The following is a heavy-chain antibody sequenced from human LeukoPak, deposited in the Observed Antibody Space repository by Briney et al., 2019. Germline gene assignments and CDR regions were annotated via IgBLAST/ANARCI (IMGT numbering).Heavy chain of an antibody. D-gene: IGHD1-14*01. CDR3: ARVWSTGRNDAFDI. V-gene: IGHV3-21*01. CDR2: ISSSSSYI. J-gene: IGHJ3*02. Sequence: PGGSLRLSCAASGFTLSSYSMNWVRQAPGKGLEWVSSISSSSSYIYYADSVKGRFTISRDNAKNSLYLQMNSLRAEDTAVYYCARVWSTGRNDAFDIWGQGTMVTVSS. CDR1: GFTLSSYS.